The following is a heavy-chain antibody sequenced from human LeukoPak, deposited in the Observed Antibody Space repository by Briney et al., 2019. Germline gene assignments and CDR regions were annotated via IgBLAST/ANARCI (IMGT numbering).Heavy chain of an antibody. CDR3: ARQGSEIDY. Sequence: QTGGSLRLSCAASGFTFSSSWMHWVRQAPGKGLVWVSRITRDGSSTTYADSVKGRFTVSRDNAENSLYLQMNSLRAEDTAMYYCARQGSEIDYWGQGTLVTVSS. CDR2: ITRDGSST. CDR1: GFTFSSSW. V-gene: IGHV3-74*01. J-gene: IGHJ4*02.